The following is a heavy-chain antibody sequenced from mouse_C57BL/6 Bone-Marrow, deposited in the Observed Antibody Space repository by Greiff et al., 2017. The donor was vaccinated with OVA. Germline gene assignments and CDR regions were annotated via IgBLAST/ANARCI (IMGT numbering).Heavy chain of an antibody. Sequence: EVQLVESGGGLVQPGGSLKLSCAASGFTFSSYAMSWVRQTPEKRLEWVATISDGGSYTYYPANVKGRFTISRDNAKNNLYLQMSHLKSEDTAMYYWARDDYSNSYYFDYWGQGTTLTVSS. CDR2: ISDGGSYT. CDR3: ARDDYSNSYYFDY. CDR1: GFTFSSYA. V-gene: IGHV5-4*01. D-gene: IGHD2-5*01. J-gene: IGHJ2*01.